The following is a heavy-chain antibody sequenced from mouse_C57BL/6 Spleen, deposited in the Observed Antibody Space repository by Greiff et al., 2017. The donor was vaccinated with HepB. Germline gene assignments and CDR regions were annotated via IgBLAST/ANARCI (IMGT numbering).Heavy chain of an antibody. CDR2: IHPNSGST. V-gene: IGHV1-64*01. D-gene: IGHD1-1*01. J-gene: IGHJ1*03. Sequence: QVQLQQPGAELVKPGASVKLSCKASGYTFTSYWMHWVKQRPGQGLEWIGMIHPNSGSTNYNEKFKSKATLTVDKSSSTAYMQLSSLTSDDSAVYYCARTQDGYFDVWGTGTTVTVSS. CDR1: GYTFTSYW. CDR3: ARTQDGYFDV.